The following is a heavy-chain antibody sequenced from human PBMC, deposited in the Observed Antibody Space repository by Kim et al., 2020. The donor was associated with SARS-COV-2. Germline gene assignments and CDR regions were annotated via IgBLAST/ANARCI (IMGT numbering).Heavy chain of an antibody. J-gene: IGHJ4*02. CDR2: IYYSGST. CDR3: ARLEVTTLDY. D-gene: IGHD4-17*01. V-gene: IGHV4-39*01. CDR1: GGSISSSSYY. Sequence: SETLSLTCTVSGGSISSSSYYWGWIRQPPGKGLEWIGSIYYSGSTYYNPSLKSRVTISVDTSKNQFSLKLSSVTAADTAVYYCARLEVTTLDYWGQGTLVTVSS.